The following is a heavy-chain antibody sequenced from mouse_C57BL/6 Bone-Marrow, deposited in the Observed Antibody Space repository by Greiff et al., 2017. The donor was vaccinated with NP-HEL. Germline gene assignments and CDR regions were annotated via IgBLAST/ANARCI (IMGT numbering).Heavy chain of an antibody. V-gene: IGHV1-55*01. CDR2: IYPGSGST. J-gene: IGHJ4*01. D-gene: IGHD1-1*01. CDR3: ARWFITTAYYYAMDY. Sequence: QVHVKQPGAELVKPGASVKMSCKASGYTFTSYWITWVKQRPGQGLEWIGDIYPGSGSTNYNEKFKSKATLTVDTSSSTAYMQLSSLTSEDSAVYYCARWFITTAYYYAMDYWGQGTSVTVSS. CDR1: GYTFTSYW.